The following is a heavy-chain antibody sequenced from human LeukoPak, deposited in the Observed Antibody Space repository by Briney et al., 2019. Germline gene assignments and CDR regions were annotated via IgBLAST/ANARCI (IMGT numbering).Heavy chain of an antibody. Sequence: ASVKVSCKASGYTFTSYDINWVRQATGQGLEWMRWMNPNSGNTGYAQKFQGRVTMTRNTSISTAYMELSSLRSEDTAVYYCARDTISPGYYYYYGMDVWGQGTTVTVSS. CDR2: MNPNSGNT. J-gene: IGHJ6*02. CDR3: ARDTISPGYYYYYGMDV. CDR1: GYTFTSYD. D-gene: IGHD3-3*01. V-gene: IGHV1-8*01.